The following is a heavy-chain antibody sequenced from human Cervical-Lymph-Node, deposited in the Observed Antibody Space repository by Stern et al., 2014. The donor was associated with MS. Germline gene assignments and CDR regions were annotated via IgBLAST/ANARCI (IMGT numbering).Heavy chain of an antibody. Sequence: QVQLVQSGTEVKKPGASVKVSCKTSGYTFTSHAISWVRPVPGQGLEWMGWITTHHGNTTYAPKDQDRVTLNAATSTDIDYIEMWSMRSDDTAVYYCARSSSWYFDYWGQGTLVAVSS. J-gene: IGHJ4*02. CDR2: ITTHHGNT. CDR1: GYTFTSHA. CDR3: ARSSSWYFDY. D-gene: IGHD6-13*01. V-gene: IGHV1-18*01.